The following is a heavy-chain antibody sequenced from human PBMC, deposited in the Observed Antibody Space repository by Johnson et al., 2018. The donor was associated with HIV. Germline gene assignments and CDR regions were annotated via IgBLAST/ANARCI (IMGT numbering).Heavy chain of an antibody. J-gene: IGHJ3*02. CDR2: IWFDGSNK. D-gene: IGHD3-10*01. CDR1: GFTFSNYG. CDR3: AKEGITMEVDI. Sequence: QVQVLESGGGVVQPGRSLRLSCAASGFTFSNYGMHWVRQAPGKGLEWVAVIWFDGSNKYYADSVKGRFTISRDNSRNTLYLKMDSLRAEDTAVYYCAKEGITMEVDIWGQGTMVTVSS. V-gene: IGHV3-33*06.